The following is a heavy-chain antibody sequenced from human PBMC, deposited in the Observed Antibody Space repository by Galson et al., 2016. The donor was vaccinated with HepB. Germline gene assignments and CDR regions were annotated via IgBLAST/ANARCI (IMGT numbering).Heavy chain of an antibody. CDR3: AHTLRSATFDF. V-gene: IGHV2-5*02. CDR2: IYGDGDK. Sequence: PALVKPTQTLTLTCTFSGFSLNTGVVGVGWLRQPPGKALEWIAHIYGDGDKRFTPSLKARLTLATDTSKNQVVLTLTNMDPADTATYFCAHTLRSATFDFWGQGTLVTVSS. D-gene: IGHD6-19*01. CDR1: GFSLNTGVVG. J-gene: IGHJ4*02.